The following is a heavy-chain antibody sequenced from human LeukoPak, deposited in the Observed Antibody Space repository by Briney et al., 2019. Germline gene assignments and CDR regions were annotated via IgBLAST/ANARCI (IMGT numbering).Heavy chain of an antibody. CDR1: GYTFTSYD. V-gene: IGHV1-8*03. Sequence: GASVKVSCKASGYTFTSYDINWVRQATGQGLEWMGWMNPNSGNTGYAQKFQGRVTITRNTSISTAYMELSSLRSEDTAVYYCARGSYSSGWYYFDYWGQGTLVTASS. J-gene: IGHJ4*02. CDR3: ARGSYSSGWYYFDY. CDR2: MNPNSGNT. D-gene: IGHD6-19*01.